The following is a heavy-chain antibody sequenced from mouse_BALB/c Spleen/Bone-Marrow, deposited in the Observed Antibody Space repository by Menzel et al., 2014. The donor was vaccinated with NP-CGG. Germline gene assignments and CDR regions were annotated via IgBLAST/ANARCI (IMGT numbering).Heavy chain of an antibody. CDR2: INPSNGRT. CDR1: GYTFTSYW. Sequence: QVQLQQSGAELVKPGASVKLSCKASGYTFTSYWMHWVKQRPGQGLEWIGEINPSNGRTNYNEKFKSKATLTVDKSSSTAYMQLSSLTSEDSAVYYCARASWLLRYYYAMDDWGQGTSVTVSP. J-gene: IGHJ4*01. V-gene: IGHV1S81*02. D-gene: IGHD2-3*01. CDR3: ARASWLLRYYYAMDD.